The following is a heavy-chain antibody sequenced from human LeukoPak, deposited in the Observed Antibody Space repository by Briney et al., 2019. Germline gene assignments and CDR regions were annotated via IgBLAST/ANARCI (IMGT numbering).Heavy chain of an antibody. D-gene: IGHD2-2*01. CDR3: AKDLLDCSSTSCYERGGGY. CDR2: ISGSGGNT. V-gene: IGHV3-23*01. CDR1: GFTFSSYG. Sequence: GGSLRLSCAPSGFTFSSYGMSWVRQAPGKGLEWVSAISGSGGNTYYADSVKGRFTISRDNSKNTLYLQMNSLRAEDTAVYYCAKDLLDCSSTSCYERGGGYWGQGTLVTVSS. J-gene: IGHJ4*02.